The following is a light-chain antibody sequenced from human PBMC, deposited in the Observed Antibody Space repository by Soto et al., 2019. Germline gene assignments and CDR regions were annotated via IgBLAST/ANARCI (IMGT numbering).Light chain of an antibody. J-gene: IGLJ3*02. V-gene: IGLV2-14*01. CDR1: SSDVGGYNY. Sequence: QSVLTQPASVSGSPGQSITISCTGTSSDVGGYNYVSWYQQHPGKAPKLMIYDVTNRPSGVSTRFSGSKSGNTASLTISGLQAEDEAEYYCASYTTSTRVFGGGTKLTVL. CDR3: ASYTTSTRV. CDR2: DVT.